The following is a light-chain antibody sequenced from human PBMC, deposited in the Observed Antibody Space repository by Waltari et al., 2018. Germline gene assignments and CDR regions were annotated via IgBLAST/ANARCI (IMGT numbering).Light chain of an antibody. CDR2: GAS. Sequence: EIVMTQSPATLPVSPGERASLACRASQSVDSNLAWYQQKPGQAPRLLIYGASTMATGVPARFSGRGSGTEFTLTISSLQSEDFAVYYCQQFNNWPYTFGQGTKLEI. V-gene: IGKV3-15*01. CDR1: QSVDSN. J-gene: IGKJ2*01. CDR3: QQFNNWPYT.